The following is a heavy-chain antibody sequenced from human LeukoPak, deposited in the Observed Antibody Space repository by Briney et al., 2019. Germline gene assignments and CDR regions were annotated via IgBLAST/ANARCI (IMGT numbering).Heavy chain of an antibody. V-gene: IGHV1-46*01. J-gene: IGHJ5*02. D-gene: IGHD1-26*01. CDR2: INPSGSSA. CDR3: ARDYSVGDTAWWFDP. CDR1: GYSFTSYY. Sequence: GASVKVSCKASGYSFTSYYMHWVRQAPGQGLEWMGFINPSGSSAAYAQKFQGRLTMTRDRFTSTDYMELTSLTSDDTAVYYCARDYSVGDTAWWFDPWGQGTLVTVSS.